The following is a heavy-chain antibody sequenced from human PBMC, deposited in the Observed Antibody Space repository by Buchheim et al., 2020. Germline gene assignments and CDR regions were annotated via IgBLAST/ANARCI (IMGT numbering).Heavy chain of an antibody. CDR1: GFTFSSYG. D-gene: IGHD2-21*01. CDR2: IWYDGSNK. CDR3: ARGRGYCGGDCYSRFDP. V-gene: IGHV3-33*01. J-gene: IGHJ5*02. Sequence: QVQLVESGGGVVQPGRSLRLSCAASGFTFSSYGMHWVRQAPGKGLEWVAVIWYDGSNKYYADSVKGRFTISRDNSKNTLSLQMNSLRAEDTAVYYCARGRGYCGGDCYSRFDPWGQGTL.